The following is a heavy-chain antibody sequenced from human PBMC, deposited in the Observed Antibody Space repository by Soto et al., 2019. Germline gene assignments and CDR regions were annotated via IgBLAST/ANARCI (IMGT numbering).Heavy chain of an antibody. V-gene: IGHV1-69*13. J-gene: IGHJ5*02. Sequence: ASVKVSCKASGGTFSSYAISWVRQAPGQGLEWMGGIIPIFGTANYAQKFQGRVTITADESTSTAYMELSSLRSEDTAGYYCARDGYYDSSGYSSRFDPRGQGSLVTVSA. CDR3: ARDGYYDSSGYSSRFDP. CDR1: GGTFSSYA. D-gene: IGHD3-22*01. CDR2: IIPIFGTA.